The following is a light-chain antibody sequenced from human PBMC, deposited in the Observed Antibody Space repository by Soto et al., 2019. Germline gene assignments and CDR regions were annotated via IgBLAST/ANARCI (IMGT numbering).Light chain of an antibody. J-gene: IGKJ1*01. V-gene: IGKV3-15*01. CDR1: QSVNRN. Sequence: EIVITQPPATPSVSPGERATLSCRAIQSVNRNIAWSQQKPGQAPRPLINGASTRATGVPARFSGSGSGTEFTLTISSLQSEDFAVYYCQQYYNWGTFGQGTKVDIK. CDR3: QQYYNWGT. CDR2: GAS.